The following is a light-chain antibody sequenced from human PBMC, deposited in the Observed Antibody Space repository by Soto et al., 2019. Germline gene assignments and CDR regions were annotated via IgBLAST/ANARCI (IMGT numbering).Light chain of an antibody. CDR2: EGS. CDR1: SSDVGNYNL. CDR3: CSYARSSTYV. Sequence: QSVLTQPASVSGSPGQSITISCTGTSSDVGNYNLVSWYQQHPGKAPKLMIYEGSKRPSGVSNRLSGSKSGNTASLTISGLQAEDEANYYCCSYARSSTYVFGTGTKVTVL. V-gene: IGLV2-23*01. J-gene: IGLJ1*01.